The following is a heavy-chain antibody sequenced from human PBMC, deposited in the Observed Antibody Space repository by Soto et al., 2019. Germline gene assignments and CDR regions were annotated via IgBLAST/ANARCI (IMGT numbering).Heavy chain of an antibody. J-gene: IGHJ4*02. V-gene: IGHV3-23*01. CDR1: GFTFSSYA. CDR3: ATDTRSYFPDY. D-gene: IGHD1-26*01. Sequence: EVQLLESGGGLVQPGGSLRLSCAASGFTFSSYAMSWVRQALGKGLEWVSAISGSGGSTYYADSVKGRYTISRDNSKNTLYLQMNSLRAEDPAVYYCATDTRSYFPDYWGQGTLVTVSS. CDR2: ISGSGGST.